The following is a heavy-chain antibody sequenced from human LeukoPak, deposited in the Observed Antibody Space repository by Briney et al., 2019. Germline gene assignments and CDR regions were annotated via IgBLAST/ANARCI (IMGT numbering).Heavy chain of an antibody. CDR1: GFTFSSYS. D-gene: IGHD2/OR15-2a*01. V-gene: IGHV3-21*01. J-gene: IGHJ4*02. Sequence: PGGSLRLSCAASGFTFSSYSVNWVRQAPGKGLEWVSSISSSSSYIYYAGSVKGRFTISRDNAKNSLYLQMNSLRAEDTAVYYCATASHYLGWGQGTLVTVSS. CDR3: ATASHYLG. CDR2: ISSSSSYI.